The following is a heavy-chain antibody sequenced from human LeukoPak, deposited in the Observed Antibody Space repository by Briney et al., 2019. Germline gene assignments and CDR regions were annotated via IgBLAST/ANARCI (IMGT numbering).Heavy chain of an antibody. Sequence: GRSLRLSCAASGFTFSSYSMNWVRQAPGKGLEWGSSLSSSSSYIYYADSVKGRFTISRDNAKNSLYQQMNSLRAEDTAVYYCARDANDYNFDYWGQGTLVTVSS. CDR3: ARDANDYNFDY. J-gene: IGHJ4*02. CDR1: GFTFSSYS. V-gene: IGHV3-21*01. D-gene: IGHD5-24*01. CDR2: LSSSSSYI.